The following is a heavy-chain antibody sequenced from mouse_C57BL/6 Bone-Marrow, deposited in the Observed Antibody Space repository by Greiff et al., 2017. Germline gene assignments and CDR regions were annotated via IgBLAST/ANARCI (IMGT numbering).Heavy chain of an antibody. CDR2: IDPENGDT. V-gene: IGHV14-4*01. J-gene: IGHJ3*01. D-gene: IGHD1-1*01. CDR1: GFNIKDDY. CDR3: TYYYGPWFAY. Sequence: VQLQQSGAELVRPGASVKLSCTASGFNIKDDYMHWVKQRPEQGLEWIGWIDPENGDTEYASKFQGKATITADTSFNTAYLQLSSLTSEDTAVYYCTYYYGPWFAYWGQGTLVTVSA.